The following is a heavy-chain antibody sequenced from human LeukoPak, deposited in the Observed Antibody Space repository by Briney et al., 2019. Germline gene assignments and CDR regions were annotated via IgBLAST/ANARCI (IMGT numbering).Heavy chain of an antibody. D-gene: IGHD3-10*01. V-gene: IGHV3-73*01. CDR1: GFTFSGSA. CDR3: TNGPSGHTPGPWFDP. Sequence: TGGSLRLSCAASGFTFSGSAMHWARQASGKGLEWVGRIRSKANSYATAYAASVKGRLTISRDDSKNTAYLQMNSLKTEDTAVYYCTNGPSGHTPGPWFDPWGQGTLVTVSS. J-gene: IGHJ5*02. CDR2: IRSKANSYAT.